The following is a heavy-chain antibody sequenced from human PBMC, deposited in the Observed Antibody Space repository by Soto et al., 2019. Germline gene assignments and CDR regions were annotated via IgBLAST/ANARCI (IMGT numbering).Heavy chain of an antibody. CDR1: GGSISSSSYY. CDR2: IYYSGST. V-gene: IGHV4-39*01. D-gene: IGHD3-10*01. CDR3: ARQGSGSYYIGT. Sequence: QLQLQESGPGLVKPSETLSLTCTVSGGSISSSSYYWGWIRQPPGKGLEWIGSIYYSGSTYYNPSLKSRVTISVDTSKNQFSLKLSSVTAADTAVYYCARQGSGSYYIGTWGQGTLVTVSS. J-gene: IGHJ5*02.